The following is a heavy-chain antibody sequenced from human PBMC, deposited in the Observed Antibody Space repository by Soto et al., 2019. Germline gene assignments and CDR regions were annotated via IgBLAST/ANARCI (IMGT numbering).Heavy chain of an antibody. CDR1: GFTFSDYY. Sequence: PGGSLRLSCAASGFTFSDYYMSWIRQAPGKGLEWVSYISSSGSTIYYADSVKGRFTISRDNAKNSLYLQMNSLRAEDTAVYYCARDGMDTAMVWGYYYYYGMDVWGQGTTVTVSS. J-gene: IGHJ6*02. CDR2: ISSSGSTI. D-gene: IGHD5-18*01. V-gene: IGHV3-11*01. CDR3: ARDGMDTAMVWGYYYYYGMDV.